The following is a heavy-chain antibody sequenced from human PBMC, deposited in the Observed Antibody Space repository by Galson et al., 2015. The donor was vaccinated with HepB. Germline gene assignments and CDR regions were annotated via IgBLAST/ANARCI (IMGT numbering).Heavy chain of an antibody. CDR3: ARGISRGGYSPPQYFDY. D-gene: IGHD1-26*01. CDR2: IYSGGST. Sequence: SLRLSCAASGFTVSSNYMSWVRQAPGKGLEWVSVIYSGGSTYYADSVKGRFTISRDNSKNTLYLQMNSLRAEDTAVYYCARGISRGGYSPPQYFDYWGQGTLVTVSS. CDR1: GFTVSSNY. J-gene: IGHJ4*02. V-gene: IGHV3-66*01.